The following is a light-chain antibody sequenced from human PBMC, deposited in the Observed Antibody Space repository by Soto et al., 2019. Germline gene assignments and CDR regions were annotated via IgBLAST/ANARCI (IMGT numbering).Light chain of an antibody. CDR2: GAS. CDR3: QQYGNSPPT. J-gene: IGKJ4*01. V-gene: IGKV3-20*01. Sequence: EIVLTQSPGTLSLSRGERATLSCRASQSLSSTYLAWYQQKPGQAPRLLIYGASSRATGIPDRFIGSGSATDFTLTISRLEPEDFAVYHCQQYGNSPPTFGGGTKVEI. CDR1: QSLSSTY.